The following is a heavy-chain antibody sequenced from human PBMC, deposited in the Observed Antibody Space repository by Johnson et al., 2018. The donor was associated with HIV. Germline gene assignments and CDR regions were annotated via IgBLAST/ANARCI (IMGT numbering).Heavy chain of an antibody. V-gene: IGHV3-49*03. J-gene: IGHJ3*02. CDR1: GFTFGAYA. CDR2: IRSNAYGGTT. D-gene: IGHD2-21*02. CDR3: TGGRDLRAFDI. Sequence: VQLVESGGGLVQPGRSLRLSCSASGFTFGAYALSWFRQAPGKGLEWVGFIRSNAYGGTTEYAASVKGRFTISRADFQNIAYLQMNSLKTEDTAMYYCTGGRDLRAFDIWGQGTMVTVSS.